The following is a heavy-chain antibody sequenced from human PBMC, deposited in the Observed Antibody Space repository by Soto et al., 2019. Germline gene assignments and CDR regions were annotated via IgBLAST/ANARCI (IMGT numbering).Heavy chain of an antibody. D-gene: IGHD1-26*01. CDR2: IYYSGST. V-gene: IGHV4-31*03. Sequence: SETLSLTCTVSGGSISSGGYYWSWIRQHPGKGLEWIGYIYYSGSTYYNPSLKSRVTISVDTSKNQFSLKLSSVTAADTAVYYCAGIGSYTLYYFDYWGQGTLVTVSS. CDR3: AGIGSYTLYYFDY. J-gene: IGHJ4*02. CDR1: GGSISSGGYY.